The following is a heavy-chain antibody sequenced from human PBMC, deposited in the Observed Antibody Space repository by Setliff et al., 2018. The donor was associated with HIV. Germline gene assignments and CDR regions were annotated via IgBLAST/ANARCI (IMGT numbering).Heavy chain of an antibody. J-gene: IGHJ4*02. CDR3: ARVISGRGRELPDFDY. CDR2: LNPRSGAT. V-gene: IGHV1-8*02. CDR1: GYTFTNYD. D-gene: IGHD1-7*01. Sequence: ASVKVSCKPSGYTFTNYDINWVRQATGQGLEWMGWLNPRSGATGYTQEFQGRVTMTRDTSISTAYMELSSLRSEDTAIYYCARVISGRGRELPDFDYWGQGTLVTVSS.